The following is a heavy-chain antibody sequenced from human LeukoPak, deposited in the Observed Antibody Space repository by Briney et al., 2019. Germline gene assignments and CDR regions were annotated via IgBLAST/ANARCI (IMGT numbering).Heavy chain of an antibody. J-gene: IGHJ3*02. CDR2: IRYDGSNK. D-gene: IGHD3-22*01. CDR3: AKDFYSDSSGYWYDVFDI. Sequence: QPGGSLRLSCAASGFTFSSYGMHWVRQAPGKGLEWVAFIRYDGSNKYYADSVKGRFTISRDNSKNTLYLQMNSLRAEDTAVYYCAKDFYSDSSGYWYDVFDIWGQGTMVIVSS. CDR1: GFTFSSYG. V-gene: IGHV3-30*02.